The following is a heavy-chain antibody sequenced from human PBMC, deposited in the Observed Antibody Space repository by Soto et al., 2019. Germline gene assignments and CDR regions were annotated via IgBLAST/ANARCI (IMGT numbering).Heavy chain of an antibody. CDR1: GGSISSGGYY. D-gene: IGHD3-3*01. J-gene: IGHJ6*03. CDR3: ARVFGLWRDYYYYYMDV. Sequence: SETLSLTCTVSGGSISSGGYYWSWIRQHPGKGLEWIGYIYYSGSTYYNPSLKSRVTISVDTSKNQFSLKLSSVTAADTAVYYCARVFGLWRDYYYYYMDVWGKGTTVTVSS. CDR2: IYYSGST. V-gene: IGHV4-31*03.